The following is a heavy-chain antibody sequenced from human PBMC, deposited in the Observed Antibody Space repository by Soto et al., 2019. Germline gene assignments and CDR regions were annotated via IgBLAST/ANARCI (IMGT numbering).Heavy chain of an antibody. CDR1: GYTFTSYA. CDR3: ARETTNSVAAASYRFDP. J-gene: IGHJ5*02. D-gene: IGHD6-13*01. V-gene: IGHV1-3*01. Sequence: QVQLVQSGAEVKKPGASVKVSCKASGYTFTSYAMHWVRQAPGQRLEWMGWINAGNGNTKYSQKFQGRVTITRDTSASKAYMELSSLRSEDTAVYYCARETTNSVAAASYRFDPWGQGTLVTVSS. CDR2: INAGNGNT.